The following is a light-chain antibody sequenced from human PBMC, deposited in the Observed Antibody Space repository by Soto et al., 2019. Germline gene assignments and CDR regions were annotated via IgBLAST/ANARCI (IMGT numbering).Light chain of an antibody. CDR1: SSDVGGYNY. Sequence: QSALTQPPSASRSPGQSVTISCTGTSSDVGGYNYVSWYQQHPGKAPKLIIYEVSKRPSGVPDRFSGSKSGNTASLTVSGLQAEDEADYYCSSYAGSNNSVFGTGTKLTVL. J-gene: IGLJ1*01. CDR3: SSYAGSNNSV. CDR2: EVS. V-gene: IGLV2-8*01.